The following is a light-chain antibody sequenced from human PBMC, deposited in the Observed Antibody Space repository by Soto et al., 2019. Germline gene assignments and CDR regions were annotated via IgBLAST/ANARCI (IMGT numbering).Light chain of an antibody. Sequence: DIQLTQSPSLLSASVGDRVTITCRASQGISSYLAWYQQKPGKAPKLLIYAASTLQSGVPSRFSGSGSGTEFTLTISSLQPDDFAAYYCQQHNSYPITFGQGTRLEMK. CDR2: AAS. J-gene: IGKJ5*01. CDR1: QGISSY. CDR3: QQHNSYPIT. V-gene: IGKV1-9*01.